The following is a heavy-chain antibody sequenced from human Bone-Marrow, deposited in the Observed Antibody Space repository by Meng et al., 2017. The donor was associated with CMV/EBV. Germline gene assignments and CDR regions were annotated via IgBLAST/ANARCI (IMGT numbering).Heavy chain of an antibody. CDR1: GGSFSGYY. CDR2: INHSGST. Sequence: GSLRLPCAVYGGSFSGYYWSWIRQPPGKGLEWIGEINHSGSTNYNPSLKSRVTISVDTSKNQFSLKLSSVTAADTAVYYCARGRTYYGFYYYYGMDVWGQGTTVTVSS. J-gene: IGHJ6*02. V-gene: IGHV4-34*01. CDR3: ARGRTYYGFYYYYGMDV. D-gene: IGHD3-10*01.